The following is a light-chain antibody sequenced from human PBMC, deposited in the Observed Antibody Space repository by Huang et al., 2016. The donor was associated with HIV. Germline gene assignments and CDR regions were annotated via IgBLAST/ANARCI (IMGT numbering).Light chain of an antibody. CDR3: QQYGSSPYT. CDR1: QNFNSKY. Sequence: EIVLTQSPGTLALSAGESATLSCRASQNFNSKYLAWYQQKPGQAPRLLIYGASNRPAGIPGRFSGSGSATDFTLTISGLEPEDFAVFYCQQYGSSPYTFGQGTKLEIK. V-gene: IGKV3-20*01. J-gene: IGKJ2*01. CDR2: GAS.